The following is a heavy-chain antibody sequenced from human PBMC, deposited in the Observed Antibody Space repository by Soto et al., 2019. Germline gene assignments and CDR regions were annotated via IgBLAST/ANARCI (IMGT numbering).Heavy chain of an antibody. CDR1: GGSVSSGSYY. CDR2: IYYSGST. CDR3: ARVVVVPAADHYFDY. V-gene: IGHV4-61*01. D-gene: IGHD2-2*01. J-gene: IGHJ4*02. Sequence: PSETLSLTSTVSGGSVSSGSYYWSGIRQPPGKGLEWIGYIYYSGSTNYNPSLKSRVTISVDTSKNQFSLKLSSVTAADTAVYYCARVVVVPAADHYFDYWGQGTLVTVSS.